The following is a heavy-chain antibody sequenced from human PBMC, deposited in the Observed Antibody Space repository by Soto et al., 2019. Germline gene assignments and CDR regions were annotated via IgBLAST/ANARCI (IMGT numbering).Heavy chain of an antibody. V-gene: IGHV2-5*02. Sequence: QITLKESGPTLVQPTQTLTLTCTFSGFSLDTSGVGVGWIRQPPGKTLEWLALIYWDDDKRYSPSLNSRLTITKDTSKNQVVLRMTNVDPVDTATYYCAHIFDFDWVWAFEYWGQGALVTVSS. CDR1: GFSLDTSGVG. CDR3: AHIFDFDWVWAFEY. D-gene: IGHD3-9*01. J-gene: IGHJ4*02. CDR2: IYWDDDK.